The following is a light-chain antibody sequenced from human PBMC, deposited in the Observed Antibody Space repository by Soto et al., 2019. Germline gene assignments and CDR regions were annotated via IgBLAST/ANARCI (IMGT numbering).Light chain of an antibody. V-gene: IGKV3-15*01. CDR2: GAS. CDR3: QQYNNWWT. CDR1: QSVSSN. J-gene: IGKJ1*01. Sequence: EIVMTQSPATLSVSPGERATLSCRASQSVSSNLAWYQQKPGQAPRLLIYGASTRATGIPARFSGSGSGTEFTLSISSLQYEDFAVYYCQQYNNWWTFGQGTQVKIK.